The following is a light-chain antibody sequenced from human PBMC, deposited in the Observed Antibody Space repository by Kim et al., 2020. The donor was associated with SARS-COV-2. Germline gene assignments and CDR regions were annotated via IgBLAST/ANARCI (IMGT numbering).Light chain of an antibody. Sequence: PGERATLSCRASQIFSSSYLTWYQQKPGQAPRLLIYGASFRASGIPDRFSASGSGTDFTLTISRLEPEDFAVYYCQRYGSSPLITFGQGTRLEIK. CDR2: GAS. V-gene: IGKV3-20*01. CDR1: QIFSSSY. J-gene: IGKJ5*01. CDR3: QRYGSSPLIT.